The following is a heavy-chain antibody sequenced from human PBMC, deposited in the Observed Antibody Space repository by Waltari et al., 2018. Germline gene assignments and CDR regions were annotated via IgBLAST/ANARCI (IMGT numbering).Heavy chain of an antibody. D-gene: IGHD2-21*02. V-gene: IGHV3-53*01. CDR3: ARKQVETPLGY. Sequence: EVQLVESGGDLIQHGGSLRLSCAASGVTVGNNYMTWLRQAPGKGLEWVAVIYSGGGIQYADSVKGRFTISRDNSKNTVYLQMNSLRTEDTAMYYCARKQVETPLGYWGQGTLVTVSS. CDR1: GVTVGNNY. J-gene: IGHJ4*02. CDR2: IYSGGGI.